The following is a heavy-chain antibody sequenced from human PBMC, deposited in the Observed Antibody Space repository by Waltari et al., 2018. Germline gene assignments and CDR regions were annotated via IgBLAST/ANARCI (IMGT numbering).Heavy chain of an antibody. J-gene: IGHJ6*02. CDR3: ARGVGSYYYYYGMDV. CDR2: IYTGGRT. CDR1: GGSIRSYY. V-gene: IGHV4-4*07. Sequence: QVQLQESGPGLVKPSETLSLTCTVSGGSIRSYYWSWIRQPAGKGLGWMGRIYTGGRTNYNPSPKRRVTMSVDTSKNQCSLKLSSVTAEDTAVYYCARGVGSYYYYYGMDVWGQGTTVTVSS. D-gene: IGHD3-10*01.